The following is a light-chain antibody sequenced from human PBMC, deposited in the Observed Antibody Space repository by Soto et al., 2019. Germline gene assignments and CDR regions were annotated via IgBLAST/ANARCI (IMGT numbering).Light chain of an antibody. J-gene: IGKJ1*01. CDR3: MQALQIPWT. V-gene: IGKV2-28*01. CDR2: LGS. Sequence: DIVMTQSPLSLPVTPGGPASISCRSSQSLLHNDGYNFLGWYLQKPGQSPQLLIYLGSNRASGVPDRFSGSGSGTDFTLKISRVEAEDVGVYYCMQALQIPWTFGQGTKVEIK. CDR1: QSLLHNDGYNF.